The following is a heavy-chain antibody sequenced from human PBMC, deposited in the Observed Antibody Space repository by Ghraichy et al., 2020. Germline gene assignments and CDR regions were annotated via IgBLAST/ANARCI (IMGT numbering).Heavy chain of an antibody. J-gene: IGHJ4*01. CDR2: ITPYNGNT. Sequence: ASVKVSCKASGYSFISYGITWVRQAPGQGLEWMGWITPYNGNTNYAQKLQGRVTVTTDTSISTVYMELRSLKSDDMAVYYCARRIAVAGSSGGFLDYWGHGTLVTVSP. V-gene: IGHV1-18*03. D-gene: IGHD6-19*01. CDR3: ARRIAVAGSSGGFLDY. CDR1: GYSFISYG.